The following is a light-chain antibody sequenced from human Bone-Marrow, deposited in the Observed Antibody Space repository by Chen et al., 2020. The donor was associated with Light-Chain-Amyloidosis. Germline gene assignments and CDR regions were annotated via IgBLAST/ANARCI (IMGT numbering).Light chain of an antibody. Sequence: DIQMTQSPSSLSASVGGRVTITCRASQTITTYLNWYQQKPGKGPKVLIYAASTLQSGVPSRFSGTGSGTDFTLTISSLKPEDFATYYCQQSFSFPLTFGGGTKVEIK. CDR3: QQSFSFPLT. V-gene: IGKV1-39*01. CDR1: QTITTY. J-gene: IGKJ4*01. CDR2: AAS.